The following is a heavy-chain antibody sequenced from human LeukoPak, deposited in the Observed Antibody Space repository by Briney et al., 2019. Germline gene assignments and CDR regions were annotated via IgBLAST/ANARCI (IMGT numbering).Heavy chain of an antibody. CDR3: ARPSGYYYDSSGYFNY. J-gene: IGHJ4*02. Sequence: ASVKVSCKASGYTFTGYYMHWVRQAPGQGLEWMGWINPNSGGTNYAQKFQGRVTMTRNTSISTAYMELSSLRSEDTAVYYCARPSGYYYDSSGYFNYWGQGTLVTVSS. CDR1: GYTFTGYY. V-gene: IGHV1-2*02. D-gene: IGHD3-22*01. CDR2: INPNSGGT.